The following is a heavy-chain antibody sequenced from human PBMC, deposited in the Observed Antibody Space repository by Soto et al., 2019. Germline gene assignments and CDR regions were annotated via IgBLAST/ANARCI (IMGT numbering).Heavy chain of an antibody. CDR1: GDSMSSSNW. D-gene: IGHD4-17*01. J-gene: IGHJ4*02. CDR2: AHHSGRT. V-gene: IGHV4-4*02. Sequence: SETLSLTCTVSGDSMSSSNWWNWVRQPPGKGLEWIGEAHHSGRTNYNPSLKSRVTISVDRSKNLFSLKLTSVAAADTAVYYCARSNGASGDYWSQGTLVTVSS. CDR3: ARSNGASGDY.